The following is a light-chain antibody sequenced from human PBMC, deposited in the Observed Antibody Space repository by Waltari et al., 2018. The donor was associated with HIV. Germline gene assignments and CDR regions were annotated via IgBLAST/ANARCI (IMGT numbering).Light chain of an antibody. CDR1: RSNIGINT. V-gene: IGLV1-44*01. CDR2: NNE. CDR3: AAWDDSLNGHVV. Sequence: QSVLTQPPSASGTPGQRVTISCSGSRSNIGINTLNWYLHLPGTAPKRRLSNNEQRASGVPGRFSGSNSGTSASLAITGLQSDDEADYYCAAWDDSLNGHVVFGGGTKLTVL. J-gene: IGLJ2*01.